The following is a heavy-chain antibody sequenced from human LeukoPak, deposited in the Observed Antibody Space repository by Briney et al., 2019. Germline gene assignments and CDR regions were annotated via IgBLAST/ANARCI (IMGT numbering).Heavy chain of an antibody. V-gene: IGHV1-46*01. CDR1: GYTFTGYY. D-gene: IGHD3-22*01. J-gene: IGHJ3*02. CDR3: ARAGVWDYDDSSGYHNAAFDI. Sequence: ASVKVSCKASGYTFTGYYMHWVRQAPGQGLEWMGIINPSGGSTSYAQKFQGRVTMTRDMSTSTVYMELSSLRSEDTAVYYCARAGVWDYDDSSGYHNAAFDIWGQGTMVTVSS. CDR2: INPSGGST.